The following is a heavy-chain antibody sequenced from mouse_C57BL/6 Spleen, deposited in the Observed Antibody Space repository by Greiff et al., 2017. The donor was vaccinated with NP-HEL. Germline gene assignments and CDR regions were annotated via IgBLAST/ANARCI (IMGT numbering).Heavy chain of an antibody. V-gene: IGHV1-85*01. Sequence: QVQLQQSGPELVKPGASVKLSCKASGYTFTSYDINRVKPRPGQGLEWIGWIYPRDGSTKYNEKFKGKATLTVDTSSSTAYMELHSLPSEDSAVYFCARLDYGSSYGYFDVWGTGTTVTVSS. J-gene: IGHJ1*03. D-gene: IGHD1-1*01. CDR3: ARLDYGSSYGYFDV. CDR2: IYPRDGST. CDR1: GYTFTSYD.